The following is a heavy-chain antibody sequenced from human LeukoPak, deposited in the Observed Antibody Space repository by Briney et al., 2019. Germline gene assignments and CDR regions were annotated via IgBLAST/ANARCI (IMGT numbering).Heavy chain of an antibody. CDR3: ASGIAAAEDFDY. V-gene: IGHV4-39*01. CDR2: IYYSGST. CDR1: GGSISSSSYY. J-gene: IGHJ4*02. Sequence: SETLSLTCTVSGGSISSSSYYWGWIRQPPGKGLEWIGSIYYSGSTYYNPSLKSRVTISVDTSKNQFSLKLSSVTAADTAVYYCASGIAAAEDFDYWGQGTLVTVSS. D-gene: IGHD6-13*01.